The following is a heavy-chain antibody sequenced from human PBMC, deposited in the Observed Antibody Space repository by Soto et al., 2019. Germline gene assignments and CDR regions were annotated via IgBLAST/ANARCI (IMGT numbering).Heavy chain of an antibody. Sequence: QVQLQESGPGLVKPSQTLSLTCTVSGGSISSGGYYWSWIRQHPGKGLEWIGYIYYSGSTYYNPSLKSXDTTSXXTSKNQFSLKLSSVTAADTAVYYCARDDGDYWFDPWGQGTLVTVSS. D-gene: IGHD4-17*01. V-gene: IGHV4-31*03. CDR1: GGSISSGGYY. CDR3: ARDDGDYWFDP. J-gene: IGHJ5*02. CDR2: IYYSGST.